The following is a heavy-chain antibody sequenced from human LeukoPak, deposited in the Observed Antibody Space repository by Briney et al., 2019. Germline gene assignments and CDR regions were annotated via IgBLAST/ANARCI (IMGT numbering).Heavy chain of an antibody. CDR1: GFTFSSYS. Sequence: GGSLRLSCAASGFTFSSYSMNWVRQAPGKGLKWVSSISSSSSYIYYADSVKGRFTISRDNAKNSLYLQMNSLRAEDTAVYYCARDANYYGSGRTLDYWGQGTLVTVSS. CDR2: ISSSSSYI. J-gene: IGHJ4*02. D-gene: IGHD3-10*01. V-gene: IGHV3-21*01. CDR3: ARDANYYGSGRTLDY.